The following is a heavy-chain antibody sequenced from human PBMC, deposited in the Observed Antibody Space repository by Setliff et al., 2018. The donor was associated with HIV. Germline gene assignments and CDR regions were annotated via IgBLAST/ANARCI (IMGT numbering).Heavy chain of an antibody. CDR1: GYIFTTYY. Sequence: GASVKVSCKASGYIFTTYYMHWLRQVPGQGLEWMGIVDPSGGSTHYAQKFEGRVTMTRDTSTSTLHMELSSLTSEDRAIYYCARDGRAVTSLMVVVSLKNGMDVWGQGTTVTVSS. CDR2: VDPSGGST. J-gene: IGHJ6*02. V-gene: IGHV1-46*01. D-gene: IGHD3-22*01. CDR3: ARDGRAVTSLMVVVSLKNGMDV.